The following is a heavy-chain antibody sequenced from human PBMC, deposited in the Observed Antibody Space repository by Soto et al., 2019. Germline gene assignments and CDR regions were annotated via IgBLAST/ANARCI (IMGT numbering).Heavy chain of an antibody. CDR1: GGSISSSSYY. CDR2: IYYSVST. J-gene: IGHJ4*02. Sequence: QLQLQESGPGLVKPSETLSLTCTVSGGSISSSSYYWGWIRQPPGKGLEWIGSIYYSVSTYYNTSLTNRVTSVIDTSKIQFSPTPSSVTEADAVVYSCARHPGYGLSSFEYWGQGTLVTVSS. CDR3: ARHPGYGLSSFEY. V-gene: IGHV4-39*01. D-gene: IGHD4-17*01.